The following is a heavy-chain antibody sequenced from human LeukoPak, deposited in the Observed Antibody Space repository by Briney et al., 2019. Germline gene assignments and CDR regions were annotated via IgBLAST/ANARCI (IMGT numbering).Heavy chain of an antibody. CDR1: GYTFTNYY. V-gene: IGHV1-46*01. Sequence: GASVTVSCKTSGYTFTNYYIHWVRQAPGQGLEWMGIINPSGASTTYAQKFQGRVFMTGDTSTGTVYMHLSSLRSEDTAVYYCARDSVSGATLAAYWGQGTLVTVSS. CDR3: ARDSVSGATLAAY. D-gene: IGHD1-26*01. CDR2: INPSGAST. J-gene: IGHJ4*02.